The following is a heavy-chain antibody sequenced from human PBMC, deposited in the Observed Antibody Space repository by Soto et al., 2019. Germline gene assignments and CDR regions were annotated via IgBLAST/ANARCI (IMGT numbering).Heavy chain of an antibody. J-gene: IGHJ4*02. V-gene: IGHV1-18*01. CDR3: ARDRPLTVAPFPPDY. CDR1: GYTFTSYG. CDR2: ISAYNGNT. Sequence: GASVKVSCKASGYTFTSYGISWVRQAPGQGLEWMGWISAYNGNTNYAQKLQGRVTMTTDTSTSTAYMELRSLRSDDTAVYYCARDRPLTVAPFPPDYWGQGTLVTSPQ.